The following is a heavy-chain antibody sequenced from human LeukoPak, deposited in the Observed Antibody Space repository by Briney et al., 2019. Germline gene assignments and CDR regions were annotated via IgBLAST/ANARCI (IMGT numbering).Heavy chain of an antibody. CDR3: ARDLRDSSGYYYS. J-gene: IGHJ4*02. D-gene: IGHD3-22*01. CDR1: GFTVSSNY. Sequence: GGSLRLSCAASGFTVSSNYMSWVRQTPGKGLEWVSVIYSGGSTYYADSVKGRFTISRDNSKNTLYLQMNSLRAEDTAVYYCARDLRDSSGYYYSWGQGTLVTVSS. CDR2: IYSGGST. V-gene: IGHV3-53*01.